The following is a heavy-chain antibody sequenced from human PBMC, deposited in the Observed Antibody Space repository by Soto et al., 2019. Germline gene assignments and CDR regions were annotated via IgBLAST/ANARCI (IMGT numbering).Heavy chain of an antibody. CDR2: IFWDDDK. Sequence: QITVKESGPTLVKPTQTLTLTFTFSGFSLITSGVGVGWIRQPPGKALEWLALIFWDDDKRYSPSLKSKLTTAKATSINQMVFTMANMHPVDTAPYYGALGSSGRHPAEYSQHCCQGTMVTVS. CDR1: GFSLITSGVG. CDR3: ALGSSGRHPAEYSQH. V-gene: IGHV2-5*02. D-gene: IGHD3-22*01. J-gene: IGHJ1*01.